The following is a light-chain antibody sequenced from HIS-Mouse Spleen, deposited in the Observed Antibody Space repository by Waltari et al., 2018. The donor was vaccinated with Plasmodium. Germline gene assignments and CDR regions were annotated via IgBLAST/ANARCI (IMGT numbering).Light chain of an antibody. CDR3: QQYNNWSFT. J-gene: IGKJ3*01. Sequence: EIVMTQSPATLSVSPGERATLSCRASKSVSSNLAWYQQKPGQAPRLLIDGASTRATGIPARFSGSGSGTDFTLTISSLQSEDFAVYYCQQYNNWSFTFGPGTKVDIK. V-gene: IGKV3-15*01. CDR1: KSVSSN. CDR2: GAS.